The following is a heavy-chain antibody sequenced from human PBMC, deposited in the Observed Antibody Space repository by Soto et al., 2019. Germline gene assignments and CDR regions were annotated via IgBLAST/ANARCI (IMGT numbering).Heavy chain of an antibody. CDR1: GFTFSSYW. J-gene: IGHJ4*02. CDR2: IKQDGSEK. D-gene: IGHD3-9*01. V-gene: IGHV3-7*05. Sequence: ESGGGLVQPGGSLRLSCAASGFTFSSYWMSWVRQAPGKGLEWVANIKQDGSEKYYVDSVKGRFTISRDNAKNSLYLQMNSLRAEDTAVYYCARETEHYDILTGYLYYFDYWGQGTLVTVSS. CDR3: ARETEHYDILTGYLYYFDY.